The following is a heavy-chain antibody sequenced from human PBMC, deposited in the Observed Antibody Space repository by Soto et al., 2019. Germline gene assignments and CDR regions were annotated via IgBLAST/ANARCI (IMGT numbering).Heavy chain of an antibody. CDR3: AKDQGRIVTATRELDY. CDR1: GFAFGAYA. CDR2: ICVDGGNI. V-gene: IGHV3-30*18. J-gene: IGHJ4*02. Sequence: LRLSCAASGFAFGAYAMTWVRQAPGKGLEWVALICVDGGNIYYADSVRGRFTVSSDDSKKILYLQMDSLRSEDTAVYYCAKDQGRIVTATRELDYWGQGTLVTVSS. D-gene: IGHD1-26*01.